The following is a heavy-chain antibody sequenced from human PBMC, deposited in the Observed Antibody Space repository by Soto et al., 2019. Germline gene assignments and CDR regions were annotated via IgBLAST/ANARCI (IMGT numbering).Heavy chain of an antibody. D-gene: IGHD3-22*01. CDR2: IYSGGST. V-gene: IGHV3-53*02. CDR1: GFTVSSYY. J-gene: IGHJ4*02. CDR3: ARGRYYYDSSGYHSPFDY. Sequence: EVQLVETGGGLIQPGGSLRVSCAASGFTVSSYYMSWVRQAPGKGLECVSVIYSGGSTYYADSVKGRFTVSRDNSKNMLSLPMNSLRAEDTAVYYCARGRYYYDSSGYHSPFDYWGQGTLVTVSS.